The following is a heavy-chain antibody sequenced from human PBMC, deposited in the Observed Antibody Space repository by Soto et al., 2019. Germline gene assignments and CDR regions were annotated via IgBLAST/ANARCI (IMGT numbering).Heavy chain of an antibody. Sequence: QVQLVQSGAEVKKPGSSVKVSCKASGGTFSSYAISWVRQAPGQGLEWMGGIIPIFGTANYAQKFQGRVRIPADISRRKAYMEHGSLRFGDTAVYYCAREGGVGATTGWDWGQGTLVTVSS. CDR1: GGTFSSYA. V-gene: IGHV1-69*06. D-gene: IGHD1-26*01. CDR3: AREGGVGATTGWD. CDR2: IIPIFGTA. J-gene: IGHJ4*02.